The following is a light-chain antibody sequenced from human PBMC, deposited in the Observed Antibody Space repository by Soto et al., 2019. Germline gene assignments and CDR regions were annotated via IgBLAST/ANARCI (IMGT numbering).Light chain of an antibody. CDR3: QSSDSSLRISVV. V-gene: IGLV1-40*01. J-gene: IGLJ2*01. Sequence: QSVLTQPPSVSGAPGQRVTISCTGSSSNIGAGYDVHWYQQLPGTAPKLLIFGDSDRPSWVSDRFSGSKSGTSASLAITGLHAEDEADYYCQSSDSSLRISVVFGGGTKLTVL. CDR1: SSNIGAGYD. CDR2: GDS.